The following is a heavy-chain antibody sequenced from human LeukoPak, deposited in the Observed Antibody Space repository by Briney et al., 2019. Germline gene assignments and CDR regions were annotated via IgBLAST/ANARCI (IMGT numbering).Heavy chain of an antibody. CDR1: GFTFSSYG. V-gene: IGHV3-30*18. J-gene: IGHJ4*02. D-gene: IGHD6-13*01. Sequence: PGGSLRLSCAASGFTFSSYGMHWVRQAPGKGLEWVAVISYDGSNKYYADSVKGRFTISRDNSKNTLYLQMNSLRAEDTAVYYCAKDLVIAAAGRDYWGQGTLVTVSS. CDR3: AKDLVIAAAGRDY. CDR2: ISYDGSNK.